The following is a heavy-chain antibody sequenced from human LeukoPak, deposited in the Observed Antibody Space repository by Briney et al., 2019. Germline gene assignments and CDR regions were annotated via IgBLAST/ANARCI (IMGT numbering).Heavy chain of an antibody. D-gene: IGHD3-10*01. V-gene: IGHV3-7*01. CDR2: IKEDGSKT. CDR3: ARDPYYYDSGSFAAFDI. J-gene: IGHJ3*02. Sequence: GGSLRLSCAASGFSFSSYAMSWVRQAPGKGLEWVANIKEDGSKTFYVDSVKGRFTISRDNAKNSLYLQMNSLRAEDTAVYYCARDPYYYDSGSFAAFDIWGQGTMVTVSS. CDR1: GFSFSSYA.